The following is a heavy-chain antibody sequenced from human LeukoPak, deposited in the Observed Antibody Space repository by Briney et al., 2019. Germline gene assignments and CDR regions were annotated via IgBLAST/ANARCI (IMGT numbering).Heavy chain of an antibody. J-gene: IGHJ5*01. V-gene: IGHV7-4-1*02. CDR2: ITTSTGNP. D-gene: IGHD6-19*01. CDR3: ARDPYAPPSSDLQRFDS. CDR1: GYIFTNYA. Sequence: GASVKVSCKASGYIFTNYAINWMRQAPGQGLEWTGWITTSTGNPTYAQGFTGRFVFSSDTSVSTAYLQISSLRAEDTAVYYCARDPYAPPSSDLQRFDSWGQGTLVTVSS.